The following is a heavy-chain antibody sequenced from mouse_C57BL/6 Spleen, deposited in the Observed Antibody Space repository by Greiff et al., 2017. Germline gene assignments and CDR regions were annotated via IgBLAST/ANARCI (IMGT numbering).Heavy chain of an antibody. J-gene: IGHJ4*01. D-gene: IGHD1-1*01. Sequence: EVQLQQSGPELVKPGASVKISCKASGYSFTDYNMNWVKQSNGKSLEWIGVINPNYGTTSYNQKFKGKATLTVDQSSITAYMQLNSLTSEDSAVYYCVVTTVVPYAMDYWGQGTSVTVSS. CDR3: VVTTVVPYAMDY. V-gene: IGHV1-39*01. CDR1: GYSFTDYN. CDR2: INPNYGTT.